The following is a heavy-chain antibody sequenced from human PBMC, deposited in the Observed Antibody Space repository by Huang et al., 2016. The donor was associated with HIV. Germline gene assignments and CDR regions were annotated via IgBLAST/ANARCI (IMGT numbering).Heavy chain of an antibody. J-gene: IGHJ3*02. CDR2: ISSSSSNI. V-gene: IGHV3-21*01. CDR1: GFTFSSYS. CDR3: ARVGGVAAGTFGTFDI. Sequence: EVQLVESGGGLVKPGGSLRLSCAASGFTFSSYSMKWVRQGPGKGLGGGSSISSSSSNIYYADSVKGRFTISRDNAKNSLYLQMNSLRAEDTAVYYCARVGGVAAGTFGTFDIWGQGTMVTVSS. D-gene: IGHD6-19*01.